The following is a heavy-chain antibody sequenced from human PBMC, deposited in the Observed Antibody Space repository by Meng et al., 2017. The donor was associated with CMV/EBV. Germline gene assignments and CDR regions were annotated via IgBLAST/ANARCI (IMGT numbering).Heavy chain of an antibody. CDR3: ARQGPF. CDR1: GGAISTSNYY. Sequence: QSLTCTVSGGAISTSNYYWGWIRQSPGKGLEWIGSIYYRDSTYYNPSLSGRVTISMDTSKNQFSLKLGSVTAADTAVYYCARQGPFWGQGTLVTVSS. CDR2: IYYRDST. J-gene: IGHJ4*02. V-gene: IGHV4-39*07.